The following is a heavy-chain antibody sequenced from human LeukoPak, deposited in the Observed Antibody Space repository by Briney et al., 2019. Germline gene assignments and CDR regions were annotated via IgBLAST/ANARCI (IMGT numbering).Heavy chain of an antibody. V-gene: IGHV3-20*04. CDR1: GFTFSSYA. CDR3: ARNRGRSWFDP. CDR2: INWNGGST. Sequence: GGSLRLSCAASGFTFSSYAMSWVRQAPGKGLEWVSGINWNGGSTGYADSVKGRFTISRDNAKNSLYLQMNSLRAEDTAVYYCARNRGRSWFDPWGQGTLVTVSS. D-gene: IGHD1-14*01. J-gene: IGHJ5*02.